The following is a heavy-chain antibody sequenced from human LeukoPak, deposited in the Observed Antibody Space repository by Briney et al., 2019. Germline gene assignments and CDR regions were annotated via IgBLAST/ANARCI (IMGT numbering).Heavy chain of an antibody. CDR2: IYPSDSDA. D-gene: IGHD3-9*01. V-gene: IGHV5-51*01. CDR1: GYRFTSYW. J-gene: IGHJ4*02. Sequence: GESLKISCKASGYRFTSYWIGWVRQMPGKGLEWVGIIYPSDSDARYSPSFQGQVTISADKSINTAYLQWSSLKASNTAMYYCARRNYDILTGYYNDYFDYWGQGTLVTVSS. CDR3: ARRNYDILTGYYNDYFDY.